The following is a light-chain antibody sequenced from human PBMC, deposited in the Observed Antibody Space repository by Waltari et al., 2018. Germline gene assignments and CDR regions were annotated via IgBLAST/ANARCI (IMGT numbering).Light chain of an antibody. CDR2: GKD. V-gene: IGLV3-19*01. J-gene: IGLJ2*01. CDR1: TLRTSY. CDR3: SSRNGGASQVV. Sequence: SSELTHDPAVSVALGQTIRITCQGDTLRTSYASWYQVKPGQAPLLVMYGKDKRPSGIPDRIAGSSPGTTSSLPITGAQAEDEADYYCSSRNGGASQVVFAGGTKVTVL.